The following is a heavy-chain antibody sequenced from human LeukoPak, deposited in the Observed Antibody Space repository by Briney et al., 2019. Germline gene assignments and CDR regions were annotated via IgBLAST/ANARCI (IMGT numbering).Heavy chain of an antibody. J-gene: IGHJ4*02. CDR3: AKDSFDY. Sequence: QPGGSLRLSCAASGFTFDDYAMHWVRHAPGKGLEWVSGISWNSGSIGYADSVKGRFTISRDSVKSSLYLQMNSLRPDDTALYYCAKDSFDYWGQGTLVTVSS. CDR2: ISWNSGSI. V-gene: IGHV3-9*01. CDR1: GFTFDDYA.